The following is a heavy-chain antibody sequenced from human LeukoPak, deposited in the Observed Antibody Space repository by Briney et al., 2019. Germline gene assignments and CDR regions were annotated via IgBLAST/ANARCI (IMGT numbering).Heavy chain of an antibody. V-gene: IGHV4-4*07. Sequence: SETLSLTCTVSGGSISSYYWSWIRQPAGKGLEWIGRIYTSGSTNCNPSLKSRVTMSVDTSKNQFSLKQNSVTAADTAVYYCARSLSSGWFPFDYWGQGTLVTVSS. D-gene: IGHD6-19*01. CDR3: ARSLSSGWFPFDY. J-gene: IGHJ4*02. CDR2: IYTSGST. CDR1: GGSISSYY.